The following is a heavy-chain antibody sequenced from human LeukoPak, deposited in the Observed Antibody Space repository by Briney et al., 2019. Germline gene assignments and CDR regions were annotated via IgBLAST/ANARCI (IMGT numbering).Heavy chain of an antibody. CDR3: ARGGAAGTLYYYYYMDV. J-gene: IGHJ6*03. D-gene: IGHD6-13*01. CDR1: GDSIHNHI. CDR2: VYTSGTT. Sequence: SETLSLTCTVSGDSIHNHIWNWIRQSAGKGLEWIGRVYTSGTTDYNPSLKSRVTMSFDTSKSQFSLKLSSVTAADTAVYYCARGGAAGTLYYYYYMDVWGKGTTVTVSS. V-gene: IGHV4-4*07.